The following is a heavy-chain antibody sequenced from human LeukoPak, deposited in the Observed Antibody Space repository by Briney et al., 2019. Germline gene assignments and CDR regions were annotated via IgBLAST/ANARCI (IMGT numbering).Heavy chain of an antibody. CDR2: IYYSGST. CDR1: SY. CDR3: ARDLPTVTFYFYYGMDI. Sequence: SYWMSWVRQAPGKGLEWIGYIYYSGSTYYNPSLKSRVTISVDTSKNQFSLKLSSVTAADTALYYCARDLPTVTFYFYYGMDIWGQGTTVTVSS. D-gene: IGHD4-17*01. V-gene: IGHV4-31*02. J-gene: IGHJ6*02.